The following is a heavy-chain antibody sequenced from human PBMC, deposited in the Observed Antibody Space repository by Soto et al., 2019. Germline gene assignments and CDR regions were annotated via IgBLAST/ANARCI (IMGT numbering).Heavy chain of an antibody. CDR1: GGTFSSYA. D-gene: IGHD2-21*02. CDR2: IIPIFGTA. CDR3: VRPTLAYCGGDCYSPFDY. V-gene: IGHV1-69*01. Sequence: QVQLVQSGAEVKKPGSSVKVSCKASGGTFSSYAISWVRQARGQGLEWMGGIIPIFGTANYAQKFQGRVTITADESTSTAYMELSSLRSEDTAVYYCVRPTLAYCGGDCYSPFDYWGQGTLVTVSS. J-gene: IGHJ4*02.